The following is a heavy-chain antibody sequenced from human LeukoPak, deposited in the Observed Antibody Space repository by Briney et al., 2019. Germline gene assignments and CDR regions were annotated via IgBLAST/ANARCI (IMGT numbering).Heavy chain of an antibody. J-gene: IGHJ4*02. D-gene: IGHD1-26*01. V-gene: IGHV3-7*05. CDR2: IKGDGSEI. Sequence: GGSLRLSCAASGISFSTSWMSWVRQAPGKGPEWVAYIKGDGSEISYVDSVKGRFTISRDNAKNSLYLEMNSLRAEDTAVYYCARDEYSGSYVYWGQGTLVTVSS. CDR3: ARDEYSGSYVY. CDR1: GISFSTSW.